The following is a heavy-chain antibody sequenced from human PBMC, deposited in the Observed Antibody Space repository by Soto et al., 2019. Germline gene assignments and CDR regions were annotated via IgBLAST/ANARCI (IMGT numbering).Heavy chain of an antibody. J-gene: IGHJ6*02. CDR1: GGSLSPYY. CDR2: IYYNGGA. V-gene: IGHV4-59*12. CDR3: AREMTDFTYGMDV. Sequence: TSETLSLTCTVSGGSLSPYYWSWVRQPPGRGLEWIGYIYYNGGANYNPFLNSRVTISLDTPKKQFSLRLSSVTAADTAVYYCAREMTDFTYGMDVWGQGATVTVSS.